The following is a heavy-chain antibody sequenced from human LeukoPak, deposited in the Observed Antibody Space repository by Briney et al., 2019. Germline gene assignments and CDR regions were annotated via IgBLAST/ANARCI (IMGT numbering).Heavy chain of an antibody. CDR1: GGSISSYY. CDR2: IYTSGST. CDR3: ARGSTGTYYYYYYMDV. V-gene: IGHV4-4*07. J-gene: IGHJ6*03. Sequence: SSETLSLTCTVSGGSISSYYWSWIRRPAGKGLEWIGRIYTSGSTNYNPSLKSRVTMSVDTSKNQFSLKLSSVTAAGTAVYYCARGSTGTYYYYYYMDVWGKGTTVTVSS. D-gene: IGHD1-1*01.